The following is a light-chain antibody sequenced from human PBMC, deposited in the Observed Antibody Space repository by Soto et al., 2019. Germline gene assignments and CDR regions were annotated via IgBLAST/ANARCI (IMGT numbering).Light chain of an antibody. J-gene: IGLJ2*01. Sequence: QSVLTQPPSASGTPGQMVTISCSGSSSNIRSNTVNWYQQLPGMAPKLLIYNNSQRPSGVPDRFSGSKSGTSASLAISGLQSEDEADYYCAAWDDSLRGLEFGGGTKVTVL. CDR3: AAWDDSLRGLE. V-gene: IGLV1-44*01. CDR1: SSNIRSNT. CDR2: NNS.